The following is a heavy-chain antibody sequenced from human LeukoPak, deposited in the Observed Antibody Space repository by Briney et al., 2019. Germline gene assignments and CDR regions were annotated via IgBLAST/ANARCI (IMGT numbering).Heavy chain of an antibody. D-gene: IGHD6-19*01. V-gene: IGHV3-7*01. J-gene: IGHJ4*02. CDR3: ARDGSCFDF. CDR1: GFTFSEYW. CDR2: IKGDGTKM. Sequence: PGGSLRLSCGASGFTFSEYWMTWVRQAPGRGPEWVANIKGDGTKMYYVDSVKGRFTISRDNDRNSLYLQMNNLRVEDMAVYHCARDGSCFDFWGQGALVTVSS.